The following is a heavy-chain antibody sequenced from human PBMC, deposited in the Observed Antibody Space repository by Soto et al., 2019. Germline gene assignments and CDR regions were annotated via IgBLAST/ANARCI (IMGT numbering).Heavy chain of an antibody. CDR2: ISWNSGSI. Sequence: PGGSLRLSCAASGFTFDDYAMHWVRQAPGKGLEWVSGISWNSGSIGYADSVKGRFTISRDNAKNSLYLQMNSLRAEDTALYYCARLSNYYDSSGYYDYWGQGTLVTVS. CDR1: GFTFDDYA. CDR3: ARLSNYYDSSGYYDY. J-gene: IGHJ4*02. D-gene: IGHD3-22*01. V-gene: IGHV3-9*01.